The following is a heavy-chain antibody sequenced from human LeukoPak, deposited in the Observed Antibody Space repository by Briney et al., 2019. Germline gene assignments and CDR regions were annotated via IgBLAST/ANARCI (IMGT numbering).Heavy chain of an antibody. V-gene: IGHV3-9*03. CDR3: AKAGSSWYFPSYFDY. CDR1: GFTFDDYA. D-gene: IGHD6-13*01. CDR2: ISWNSGSI. J-gene: IGHJ4*02. Sequence: GGSLRLSCAASGFTFDDYAMHWVRQAPGKSLEWVSGISWNSGSIGYADSVKGRFTISRDNAKNSLYLQMNSLRAEDMALYYCAKAGSSWYFPSYFDYWGQGTLVTVSS.